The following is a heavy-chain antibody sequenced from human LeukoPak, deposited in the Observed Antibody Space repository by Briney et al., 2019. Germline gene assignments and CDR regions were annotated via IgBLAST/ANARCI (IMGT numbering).Heavy chain of an antibody. CDR3: AKQNYVDDAFDV. J-gene: IGHJ3*01. Sequence: SETLSLTCAVSGGSIRSYYWSWIRQPPGKGLEWIGYIYCSGSTSYNPSLKSRVTISLDTSKNQFSLRLSSVTAADTAVYYCAKQNYVDDAFDVWGQGTMVTVSS. CDR2: IYCSGST. D-gene: IGHD4-17*01. V-gene: IGHV4-59*08. CDR1: GGSIRSYY.